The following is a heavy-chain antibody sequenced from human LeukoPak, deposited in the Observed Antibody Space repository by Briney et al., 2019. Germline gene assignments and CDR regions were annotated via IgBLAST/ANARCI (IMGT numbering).Heavy chain of an antibody. CDR1: GVSIKNYY. V-gene: IGHV4-59*08. CDR2: IYYAGSS. J-gene: IGHJ5*02. Sequence: PSETLSLTCPVSGVSIKNYYWSWIRQPPGKGLEWIANIYYAGSSNYNPSLKSRVSVSIDASKNHLSLKLTSVTAADTAIYYCARQAVIIPTGMEGPWFDPWGQGTLVAVSS. CDR3: ARQAVIIPTGMEGPWFDP. D-gene: IGHD2/OR15-2a*01.